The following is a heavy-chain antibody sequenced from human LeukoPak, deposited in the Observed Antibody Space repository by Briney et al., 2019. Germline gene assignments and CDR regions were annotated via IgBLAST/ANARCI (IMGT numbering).Heavy chain of an antibody. CDR1: DDSFSSHY. J-gene: IGHJ3*02. D-gene: IGHD4-17*01. V-gene: IGHV4-59*11. CDR2: IPYIGTA. Sequence: SETLSLTCAVSDDSFSSHYWTWIRQPPGKGLERIGYIPYIGTANYNPSLRGRVTISIDTSKNQFSLKLSSVTAADTAVYYCARDLVTVTKGFDIWGQGTMVRVSS. CDR3: ARDLVTVTKGFDI.